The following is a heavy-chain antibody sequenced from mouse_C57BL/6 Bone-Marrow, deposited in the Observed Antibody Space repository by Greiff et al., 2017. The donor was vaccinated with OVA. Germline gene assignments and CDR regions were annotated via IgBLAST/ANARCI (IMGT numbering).Heavy chain of an antibody. CDR2: ISNGGGST. V-gene: IGHV5-12*01. CDR1: GFSFRDYY. CDR3: ARHHGSFDY. Sequence: VQLKESGGGLVQPGGSLSLSCAASGFSFRDYYLYWVRQPPEKRLAWVAYISNGGGSTYYPDTVKGRFTISRDNAKNTLYLQMSRLKSEDTAMYYCARHHGSFDYWGQGTTLTVSS. J-gene: IGHJ2*01. D-gene: IGHD1-1*01.